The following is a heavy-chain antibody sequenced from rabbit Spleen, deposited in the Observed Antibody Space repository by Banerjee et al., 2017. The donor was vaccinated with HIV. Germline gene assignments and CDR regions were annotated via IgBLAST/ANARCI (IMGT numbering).Heavy chain of an antibody. J-gene: IGHJ4*01. V-gene: IGHV1S45*01. Sequence: QEQLVESGGGLVQPGASLTLTCTVSGFSFSSSYDMCWVRQAPGKGLEWIACIYTGNDKAYYASWAKGRFTISKTSSTTVTLRMTSLTVADTATYFCARDAGSGAYIDVYFDLWGPGTLVTVS. D-gene: IGHD8-1*01. CDR3: ARDAGSGAYIDVYFDL. CDR2: IYTGNDKA. CDR1: GFSFSSSYD.